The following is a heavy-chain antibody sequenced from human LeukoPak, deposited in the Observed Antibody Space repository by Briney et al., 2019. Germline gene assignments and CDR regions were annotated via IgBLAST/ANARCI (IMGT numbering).Heavy chain of an antibody. Sequence: GGSLRLSCAASGFTFNKYAMHWVRQAPGKGLEWVAVVSYLGNDKFYADSVKGRFTISKDNSNNTVYLEINSLRSEDTAVYYCARDTSQWLVLFNWGQGTLVTVSS. J-gene: IGHJ4*02. V-gene: IGHV3-30-3*01. D-gene: IGHD6-19*01. CDR3: ARDTSQWLVLFN. CDR1: GFTFNKYA. CDR2: VSYLGNDK.